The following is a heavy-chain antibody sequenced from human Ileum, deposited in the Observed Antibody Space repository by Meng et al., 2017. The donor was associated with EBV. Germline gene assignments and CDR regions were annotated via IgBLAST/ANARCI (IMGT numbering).Heavy chain of an antibody. CDR3: THYIWGSPPDGVF. CDR1: GASISRRNW. CDR2: IYHSGTT. D-gene: IGHD3-16*01. J-gene: IGHJ1*01. V-gene: IGHV4-4*02. Sequence: QVQLQESGPVLVNPSGTLSSICAVSGASISRRNWWSWVRQPPGKGLEWIGEIYHSGTTNYNPSLKSRVTMAVDKSRNDFSLKLTSVTAADTAIYYCTHYIWGSPPDGVFWGQGTLVTVSS.